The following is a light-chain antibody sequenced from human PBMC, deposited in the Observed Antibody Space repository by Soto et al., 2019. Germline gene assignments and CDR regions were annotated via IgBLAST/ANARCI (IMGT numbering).Light chain of an antibody. CDR1: QSLSSGY. CDR2: GAS. Sequence: ETVLTQSPGTLSLSPGERATLSCRASQSLSSGYLAWYQQKPGQAPRVLIYGASSRATGIPDRFSGSGSGTDFTLTISRLEPEDFAVYYCQQYGSSPIMFGQGTRLEIK. CDR3: QQYGSSPIM. J-gene: IGKJ5*01. V-gene: IGKV3-20*01.